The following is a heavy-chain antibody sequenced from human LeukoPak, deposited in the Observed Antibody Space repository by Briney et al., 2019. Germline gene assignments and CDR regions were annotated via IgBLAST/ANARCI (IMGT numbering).Heavy chain of an antibody. Sequence: GGSLRLSCAASGFTFNTYTMYWVRQAPGKGLEWVSGISNSGGSTYYADSVKGRFTISRDNSKNTLYLQMNSLRAEDTALYYCAKSLERESRLDSWGQGTLVTVSS. D-gene: IGHD1-1*01. CDR3: AKSLERESRLDS. V-gene: IGHV3-23*01. J-gene: IGHJ4*02. CDR1: GFTFNTYT. CDR2: ISNSGGST.